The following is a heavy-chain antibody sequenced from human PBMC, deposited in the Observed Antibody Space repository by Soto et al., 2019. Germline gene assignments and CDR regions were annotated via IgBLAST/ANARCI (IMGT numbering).Heavy chain of an antibody. CDR3: ARAPQIVAMGRPFDY. J-gene: IGHJ4*02. V-gene: IGHV4-34*01. CDR2: INHSGST. Sequence: SETLSLTCAVYGGSFSGYSWNWIRQPPGRGLEWIGEINHSGSTNYNPSLKSRVTIPLDTSKNQFSLRLTSLTAADTAVYFCARAPQIVAMGRPFDYWGQGILVTVSS. CDR1: GGSFSGYS. D-gene: IGHD5-12*01.